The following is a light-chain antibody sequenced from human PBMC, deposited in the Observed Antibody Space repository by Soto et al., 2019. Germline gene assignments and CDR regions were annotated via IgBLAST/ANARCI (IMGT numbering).Light chain of an antibody. CDR3: HKYNTGLRT. CDR1: LNVATN. V-gene: IGKV3-15*01. Sequence: TVMTQSPATLSMSPGDRAALSCRASLNVATNMAWYQQKPGQAPRLLIYGASIRDTGVPARFTGSGSGTEFTLTINNLQSEDFAVYYCHKYNTGLRTFGRGTRVEV. CDR2: GAS. J-gene: IGKJ1*01.